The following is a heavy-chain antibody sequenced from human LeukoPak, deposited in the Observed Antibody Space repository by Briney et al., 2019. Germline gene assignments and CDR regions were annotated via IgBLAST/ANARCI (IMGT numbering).Heavy chain of an antibody. Sequence: GGSLRLSCAASGFPFSSYWMHWVCQAPGKGLVWVSRIKSDGSSTNYADSVKGRFTISRDNAKNTLYLQMNSLRAEDTAVYYCARVWGGSTFDYWGQGTLVTVSS. V-gene: IGHV3-74*01. CDR2: IKSDGSST. J-gene: IGHJ4*02. CDR1: GFPFSSYW. CDR3: ARVWGGSTFDY. D-gene: IGHD3-16*01.